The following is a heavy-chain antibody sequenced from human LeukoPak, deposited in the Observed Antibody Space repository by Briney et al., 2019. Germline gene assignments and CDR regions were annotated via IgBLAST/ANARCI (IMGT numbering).Heavy chain of an antibody. CDR2: ILPDGCDT. Sequence: ASVKVSCKASGYTFAAHHIHWVRQAPGQGLEWMGWILPDGCDTKYSQKFQDRMTLTTDTSTNTAYMELSRLIPDDTAVYYCSGRYGPGPVWGQGTLISASP. CDR3: SGRYGPGPV. CDR1: GYTFAAHH. J-gene: IGHJ4*02. V-gene: IGHV1-2*02. D-gene: IGHD3-10*01.